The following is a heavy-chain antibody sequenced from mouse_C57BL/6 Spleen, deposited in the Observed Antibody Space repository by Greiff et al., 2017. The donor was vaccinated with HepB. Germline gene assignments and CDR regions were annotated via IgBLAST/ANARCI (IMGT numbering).Heavy chain of an antibody. V-gene: IGHV5-9*01. CDR1: GFTFSSYT. J-gene: IGHJ4*01. CDR3: AISLTTVVAKMDY. CDR2: ISGGGGNT. Sequence: EVKVVESGGGLVKPGGSLKLSCAASGFTFSSYTMSWVRQTPEKRLEWVATISGGGGNTYYPDSVKGRFTISRDNAKNTLYLQMSSLRSEDTALYYCAISLTTVVAKMDYWGQGTSVTVSS. D-gene: IGHD1-1*01.